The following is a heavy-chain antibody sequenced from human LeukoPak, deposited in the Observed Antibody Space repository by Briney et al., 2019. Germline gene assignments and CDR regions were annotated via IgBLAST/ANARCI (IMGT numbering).Heavy chain of an antibody. J-gene: IGHJ4*02. V-gene: IGHV5-51*01. Sequence: GESLKISCKGSGYSFTSYWIGWVRQMPGKGLEWMGIIYPGDSDIRYSPSFQGQVTISADKSISTAYLQWSSLKASDTAMYYCARQYCSSTKCYYVDYWGQGTLVTVSS. CDR2: IYPGDSDI. CDR1: GYSFTSYW. D-gene: IGHD2-2*01. CDR3: ARQYCSSTKCYYVDY.